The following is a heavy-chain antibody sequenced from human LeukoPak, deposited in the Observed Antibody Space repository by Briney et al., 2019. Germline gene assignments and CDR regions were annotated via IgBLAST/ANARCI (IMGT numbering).Heavy chain of an antibody. J-gene: IGHJ6*03. D-gene: IGHD6-19*01. CDR2: IIPIFGTA. Sequence: GASVKVSCKASGGTFSSYAISWVRQAPGQGLEWMGGIIPIFGTANYAQKFQGRVTITADESTSTAYMELSSLRSEDTAVYYCARARAIAVAGYYYSYYMDVWGKGTTVTVSS. CDR1: GGTFSSYA. V-gene: IGHV1-69*13. CDR3: ARARAIAVAGYYYSYYMDV.